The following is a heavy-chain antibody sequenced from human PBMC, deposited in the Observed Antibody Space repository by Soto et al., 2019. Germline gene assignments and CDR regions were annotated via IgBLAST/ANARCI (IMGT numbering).Heavy chain of an antibody. CDR1: GYTFCSYA. Sequence: GGSMRLSCAASGYTFCSYAMKWVRQAPGKGLEWVSLIGESGTPTYYADSVKGRFTISRDNSGNTLFLEMYSLRAEDTAVYYCARYIPGVRYYGMDVWGQGTTVTVSS. J-gene: IGHJ6*02. V-gene: IGHV3-23*01. D-gene: IGHD2-2*01. CDR3: ARYIPGVRYYGMDV. CDR2: IGESGTPT.